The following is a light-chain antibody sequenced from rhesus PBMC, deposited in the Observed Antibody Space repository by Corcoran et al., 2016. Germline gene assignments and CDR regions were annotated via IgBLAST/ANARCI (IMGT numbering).Light chain of an antibody. V-gene: IGKV1-74*01. CDR3: QHCYGTPFT. CDR1: ENVNNY. CDR2: KAS. J-gene: IGKJ3*01. Sequence: DIQMTQSPSSLSASVGDRVTITCRASENVNNYLNWYQQKPGKAPKLLIYKASPLQSGVPSRVSGSGSGTDYTFPISSLQPEDVAPYYCQHCYGTPFTFGPGTKLDIK.